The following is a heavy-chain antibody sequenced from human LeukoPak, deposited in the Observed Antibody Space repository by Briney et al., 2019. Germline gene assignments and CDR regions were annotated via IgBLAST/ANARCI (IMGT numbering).Heavy chain of an antibody. CDR3: ARVLTNAFDI. D-gene: IGHD3-10*01. J-gene: IGHJ3*02. CDR1: GFTFSSYS. CDR2: ISSSGSNI. Sequence: GGSLRLSCAASGFTFSSYSMNWVRQAPGKGLEWVSYISSSGSNIYYADSVKGRFTISRDNAKNSLYLQMNSLRAEDTAVYYCARVLTNAFDIWGQGTMVTVSS. V-gene: IGHV3-21*05.